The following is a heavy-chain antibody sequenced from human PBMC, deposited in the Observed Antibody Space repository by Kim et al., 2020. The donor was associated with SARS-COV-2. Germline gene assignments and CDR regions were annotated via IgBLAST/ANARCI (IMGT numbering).Heavy chain of an antibody. CDR2: ISAYNGNT. D-gene: IGHD3-22*01. Sequence: ASVKVSCKASGYTFTSYGISWVRQAPGQGLEWMGWISAYNGNTNYAQKLQGRVTMTTDTSTSTAYMELRSLRSDDTAVYYCARVRKNYYDSSGYTDPDAFDIWGKGTMVTVSS. J-gene: IGHJ3*02. CDR3: ARVRKNYYDSSGYTDPDAFDI. V-gene: IGHV1-18*04. CDR1: GYTFTSYG.